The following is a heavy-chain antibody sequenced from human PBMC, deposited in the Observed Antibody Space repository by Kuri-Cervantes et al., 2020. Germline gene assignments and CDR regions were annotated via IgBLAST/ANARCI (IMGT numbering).Heavy chain of an antibody. J-gene: IGHJ4*02. CDR2: ISAYNGNT. V-gene: IGHV1-18*01. D-gene: IGHD4-23*01. CDR1: GYTFTSYG. Sequence: ASVKVSCKASGYTFTSYGISWVRQAPGQGLEWMGWISAYNGNTNYAQKPQGRVTMTRDTSTSTVYMELSSLRSEDTAVYYCARDRWSDYWGQGTLVTVSS. CDR3: ARDRWSDY.